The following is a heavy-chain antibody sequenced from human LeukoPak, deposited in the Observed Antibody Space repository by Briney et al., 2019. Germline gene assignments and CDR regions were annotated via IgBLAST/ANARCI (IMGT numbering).Heavy chain of an antibody. CDR1: GVSITTYY. CDR3: ARLIFGVVNDAFDI. J-gene: IGHJ3*02. D-gene: IGHD3-3*01. Sequence: PSETLSLTCNVSGVSITTYYWSWIRQPPGKGLEWIGYIYTSGNTDYNPSLKSRVTLSADTSKNQFSLRLSSVTAADTAVYYCARLIFGVVNDAFDIWGQGTMVTASS. CDR2: IYTSGNT. V-gene: IGHV4-4*09.